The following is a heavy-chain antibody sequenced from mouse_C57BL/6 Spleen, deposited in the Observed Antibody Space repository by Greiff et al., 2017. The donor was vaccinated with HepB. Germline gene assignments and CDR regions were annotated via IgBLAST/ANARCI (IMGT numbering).Heavy chain of an antibody. CDR3: AREDYGSSYGFAY. CDR2: IYPGDGDT. J-gene: IGHJ3*01. V-gene: IGHV1-82*01. CDR1: GYAFRSSW. D-gene: IGHD1-1*01. Sequence: VQLQESGPELVKPGASVKISCKASGYAFRSSWMNWVKQRPGKGLEWIGRIYPGDGDTNYNGKFKGKATLTADKSSSTAYMQLSSLTSEDSAVYFCAREDYGSSYGFAYWGQGTLVTVSA.